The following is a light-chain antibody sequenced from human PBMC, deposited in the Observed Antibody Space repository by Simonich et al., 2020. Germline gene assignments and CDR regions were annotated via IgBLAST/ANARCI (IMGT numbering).Light chain of an antibody. CDR2: AGS. CDR1: SSDVGSYNL. CDR3: CSYAGSSNWV. Sequence: SALTQPAPWPGSPGRSITISCLGTSSDVGSYNLVAWYQQHPGKAPKIMFYAGSKRTSGVSNRFSGSKSGNTASLTISGLQAEDEADYYCCSYAGSSNWVFGGGTKLTVL. J-gene: IGLJ3*02. V-gene: IGLV2-23*01.